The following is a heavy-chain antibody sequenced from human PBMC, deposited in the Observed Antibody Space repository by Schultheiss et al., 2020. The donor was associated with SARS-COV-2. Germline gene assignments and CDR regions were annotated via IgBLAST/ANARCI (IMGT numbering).Heavy chain of an antibody. D-gene: IGHD5-24*01. CDR3: ARRERWLPKGGWFDP. CDR2: IYYSGST. Sequence: SETLSLTCAVYGGSFSGYYWSWIRQHPGKGLEWIGYIYYSGSTYYNPSLKSRVTISVDTSKNQFSLKLSSVTAADTAVYYCARRERWLPKGGWFDPWGQGTLVTVSS. CDR1: GGSFSGYY. J-gene: IGHJ5*02. V-gene: IGHV4-59*08.